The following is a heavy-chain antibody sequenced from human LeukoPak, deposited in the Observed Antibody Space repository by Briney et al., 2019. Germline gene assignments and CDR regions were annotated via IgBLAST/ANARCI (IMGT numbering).Heavy chain of an antibody. CDR1: GYRFTDYW. J-gene: IGHJ2*01. V-gene: IGHV5-51*01. CDR3: ARRVVNNRNWYFNL. D-gene: IGHD4-23*01. Sequence: GESLKISCKGSGYRFTDYWIVWVRQMPGKGLECMGVISPGDSDTSYSPSFQGQVTISADKSINTAYLQWSSLRASDTAMYYCARRVVNNRNWYFNLWGRGTLVTVSS. CDR2: ISPGDSDT.